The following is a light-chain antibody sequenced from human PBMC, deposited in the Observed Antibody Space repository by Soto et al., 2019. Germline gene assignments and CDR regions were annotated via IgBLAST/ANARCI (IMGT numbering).Light chain of an antibody. CDR1: QSVSGMF. Sequence: ESVLPQWPSQVPLCLGERVKLPFWAIQSVSGMFVAWYQEKPGQAPRLLIYGASSRAAGIPDRFSGSGSGTDFTLTISRLERECVAFDYCLQNGWALQLVFGGGTKVDIK. V-gene: IGKV3-20*01. J-gene: IGKJ4*01. CDR3: LQNGWALQLV. CDR2: GAS.